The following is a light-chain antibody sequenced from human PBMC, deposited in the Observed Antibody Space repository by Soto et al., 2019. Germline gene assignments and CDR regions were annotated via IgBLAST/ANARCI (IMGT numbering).Light chain of an antibody. CDR2: DAS. J-gene: IGKJ1*01. CDR3: QQYNSYSPT. CDR1: QSVSGS. Sequence: EIVLTQSPAILSLSPGEKATLSCRASQSVSGSLGWYQQKPGQAPRLIIYDASVRATGIPARFSGSGSGTDFTLTISSLHPDDFATYYCQQYNSYSPTFGQGTRVEIK. V-gene: IGKV3-11*01.